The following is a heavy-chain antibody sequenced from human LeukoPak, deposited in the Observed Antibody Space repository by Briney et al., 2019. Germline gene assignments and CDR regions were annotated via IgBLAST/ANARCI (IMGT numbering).Heavy chain of an antibody. CDR2: IYYSGDT. Sequence: PSETLSLTCTVSGGSISYYYWSWIRQPPGKRLEWIGYIYYSGDTKYNPSLKSRVSMSVDTSRNQFSLKLTSVTAADTAIYYCARHPSRVAVTGTGFDYWGQGTLVTVSS. CDR1: GGSISYYY. D-gene: IGHD6-19*01. V-gene: IGHV4-59*08. J-gene: IGHJ4*02. CDR3: ARHPSRVAVTGTGFDY.